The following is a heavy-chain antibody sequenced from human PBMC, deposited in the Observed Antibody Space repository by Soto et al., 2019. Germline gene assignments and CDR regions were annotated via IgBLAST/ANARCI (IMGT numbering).Heavy chain of an antibody. CDR1: GFTFTSSA. Sequence: ASVKVSCKASGFTFTSSAVQWVRQALGQRLEWIGWIVVGSGNTNYAQKFQERVTITRDMSTSTAYMELSSLRSEDTAVYYCAADPVGYYYDSSGDLYFDYWGQGTLVTVSS. CDR3: AADPVGYYYDSSGDLYFDY. J-gene: IGHJ4*02. V-gene: IGHV1-58*01. CDR2: IVVGSGNT. D-gene: IGHD3-22*01.